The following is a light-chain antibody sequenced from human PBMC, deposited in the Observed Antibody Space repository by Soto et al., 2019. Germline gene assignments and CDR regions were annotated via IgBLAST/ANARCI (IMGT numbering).Light chain of an antibody. V-gene: IGLV2-14*01. CDR1: SSDVGGYNY. Sequence: QSALTQPASVSGSPGQSITISCTGTSSDVGGYNYVSWYQQHPGKAPKLMIYDVSNRPSGVSNRFSGSKSGNTASLTISRLQAEDEADYYCSSYTSRSTLEVFGGGTKLTVL. J-gene: IGLJ2*01. CDR3: SSYTSRSTLEV. CDR2: DVS.